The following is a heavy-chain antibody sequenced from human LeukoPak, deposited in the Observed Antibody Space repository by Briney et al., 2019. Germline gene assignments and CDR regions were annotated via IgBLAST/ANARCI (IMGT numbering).Heavy chain of an antibody. CDR1: GYSINSGYY. D-gene: IGHD2-2*01. CDR3: ARNSGSYCTSTTCYGGYYFDY. V-gene: IGHV4-38-2*02. Sequence: PSETLSLTCTVSGYSINSGYYWGWIRQPPGKGLEWVGSISYSGNIYYNPSLKSPVTISIDTSKNQFSLKLTSVTAADTAVYYCARNSGSYCTSTTCYGGYYFDYWGQGTLVTVSS. J-gene: IGHJ4*02. CDR2: ISYSGNI.